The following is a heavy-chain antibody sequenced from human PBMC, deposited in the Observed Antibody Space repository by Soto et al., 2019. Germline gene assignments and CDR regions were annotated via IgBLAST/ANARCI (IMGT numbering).Heavy chain of an antibody. CDR1: GGSISSGGYY. Sequence: QVQLQESGPGLVKPSQTLSLTCTVSGGSISSGGYYWSWIRQHPGKGLEWIGYIYYSGSTYYHPSLKSRVTISVDTSKNQFSLKLSSVTAADTAVYYCARDRGYSGYDCGIDYWGQGTLVTVSS. V-gene: IGHV4-31*03. CDR3: ARDRGYSGYDCGIDY. CDR2: IYYSGST. J-gene: IGHJ4*02. D-gene: IGHD5-12*01.